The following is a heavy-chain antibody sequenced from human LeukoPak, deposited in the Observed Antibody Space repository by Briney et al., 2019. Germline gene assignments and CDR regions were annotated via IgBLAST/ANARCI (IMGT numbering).Heavy chain of an antibody. CDR2: IHYSGST. V-gene: IGHV4-39*07. CDR1: GGSIRTSSYY. D-gene: IGHD1-26*01. Sequence: SETLSLTCIVSGGSIRTSSYYWGWIRQTPGKGLEWIGSIHYSGSTYYNPSLKSRVTISVESTQFSLNLMSVTPADTATYYCARDDAASYYSWFGTWGQGILVTVSS. J-gene: IGHJ5*02. CDR3: ARDDAASYYSWFGT.